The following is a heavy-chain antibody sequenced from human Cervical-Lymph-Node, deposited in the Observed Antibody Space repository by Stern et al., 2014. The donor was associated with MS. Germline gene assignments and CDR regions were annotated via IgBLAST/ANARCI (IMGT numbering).Heavy chain of an antibody. J-gene: IGHJ6*02. Sequence: EVQLVESGGGLAQSGGSLRLSCAASGFTSSSYWMHWVRQAPGKGLVWVSHINSDGSNTNYADSVKGRFIISRDNAKNTLYLQMNSLRAEDTAVYYCARAGKESVRPYYYYYGMDVWGQGTTVTVSS. V-gene: IGHV3-74*01. D-gene: IGHD3-10*02. CDR2: INSDGSNT. CDR3: ARAGKESVRPYYYYYGMDV. CDR1: GFTSSSYW.